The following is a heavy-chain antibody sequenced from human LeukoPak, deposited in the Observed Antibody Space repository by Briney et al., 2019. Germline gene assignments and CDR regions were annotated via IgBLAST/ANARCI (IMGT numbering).Heavy chain of an antibody. CDR2: ISYDGSNK. V-gene: IGHV3-30*04. Sequence: GGSLRLSCAASGFTFSSYAMHWVRQAPGKGLEWVAVISYDGSNKYYADSVKGRFTISRDNAKNTLYLQMNSLRAEDTAVYYCARAVGIGEFDPWGQGTLVTVSS. J-gene: IGHJ5*02. CDR3: ARAVGIGEFDP. CDR1: GFTFSSYA. D-gene: IGHD3-10*01.